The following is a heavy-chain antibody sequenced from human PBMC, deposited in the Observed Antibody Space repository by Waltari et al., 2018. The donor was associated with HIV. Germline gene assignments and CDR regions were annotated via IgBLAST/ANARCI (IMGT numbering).Heavy chain of an antibody. CDR2: FDPEEEET. CDR1: GYTLTELS. V-gene: IGHV1-24*01. J-gene: IGHJ6*02. D-gene: IGHD1-26*01. CDR3: ATGGGTTSIQLYDLDV. Sequence: QVQLIQSGAEVKKPGASVKVSCKVFGYTLTELSMHWVRQAPGKGLEWMGGFDPEEEETIDAQKFQGRVTMTEDTSTDSAYMELSSLTSEDTAVYYCATGGGTTSIQLYDLDVWGQGTTVTVSS.